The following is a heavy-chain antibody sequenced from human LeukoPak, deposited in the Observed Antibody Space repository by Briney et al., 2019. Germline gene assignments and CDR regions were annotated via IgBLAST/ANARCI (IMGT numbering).Heavy chain of an antibody. V-gene: IGHV3-15*01. CDR1: GFTFSNAW. D-gene: IGHD4-17*01. Sequence: GGSLRLSCAASGFTFSNAWMNWVRQAPGKGLEWVGRIQRKTDGGTTEYAAPVKGRFTISRDDSKNTVYLQMNTLTTEDTAVYYCTTATVPPSWGQGTLVTVSS. CDR2: IQRKTDGGTT. J-gene: IGHJ4*02. CDR3: TTATVPPS.